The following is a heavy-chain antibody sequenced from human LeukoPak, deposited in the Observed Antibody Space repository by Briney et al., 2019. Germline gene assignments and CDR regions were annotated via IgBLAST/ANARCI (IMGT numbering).Heavy chain of an antibody. V-gene: IGHV4-34*01. Sequence: SETLSLTCAVYSGSLSGYSWSWIRQPPGKGLEWIGEINHSGSTNYNPSLKSRVTISVDTSKNQFSLKLSSVTAADTAVYYCASYVDTAMVTPPPWGQGTLVTVSS. CDR3: ASYVDTAMVTPPP. CDR2: INHSGST. CDR1: SGSLSGYS. D-gene: IGHD5-18*01. J-gene: IGHJ5*02.